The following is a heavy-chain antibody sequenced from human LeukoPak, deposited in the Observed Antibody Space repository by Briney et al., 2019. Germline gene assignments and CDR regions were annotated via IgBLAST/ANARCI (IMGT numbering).Heavy chain of an antibody. CDR1: GFTFSSYE. CDR3: ARGLKDIVVVVAEPSFDY. Sequence: GGSLRLSCAASGFTFSSYEMNWVRQAPGKGLEWVSYISSSGSTIYYADSGKGRFTISRDNAKNSLYLQMNSLRAEDTAVYYCARGLKDIVVVVAEPSFDYWGQGTLVTVSS. J-gene: IGHJ4*02. D-gene: IGHD2-15*01. V-gene: IGHV3-48*03. CDR2: ISSSGSTI.